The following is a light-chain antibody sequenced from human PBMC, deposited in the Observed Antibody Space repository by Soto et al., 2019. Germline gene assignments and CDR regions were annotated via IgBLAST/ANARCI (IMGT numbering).Light chain of an antibody. CDR2: VSSDGSH. Sequence: QLVLTQSPSASASLGASVKLTCTLSSGHSSYAIAWHQQQPEKGPRYLMKVSSDGSHIKGDGIPDRFSGFSSGAERYLTISSLQSEDEADYYCQTWGTDIHVVFGGGTKLTVL. V-gene: IGLV4-69*02. J-gene: IGLJ2*01. CDR3: QTWGTDIHVV. CDR1: SGHSSYA.